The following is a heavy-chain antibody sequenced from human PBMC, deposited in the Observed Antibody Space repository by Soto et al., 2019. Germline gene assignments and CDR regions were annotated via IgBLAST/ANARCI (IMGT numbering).Heavy chain of an antibody. D-gene: IGHD6-13*01. CDR3: TRDASRGSRAGGWFDP. V-gene: IGHV3-21*01. Sequence: PGGSLRLSCAASGFTFRSFTMNWVRQAPGKGLEWVSTISSNSAYIYYTDALRGRFTISRDNAKNSLHLQMNSLRAEDKAVYYCTRDASRGSRAGGWFDPWGPGTLVTVSS. CDR2: ISSNSAYI. J-gene: IGHJ5*02. CDR1: GFTFRSFT.